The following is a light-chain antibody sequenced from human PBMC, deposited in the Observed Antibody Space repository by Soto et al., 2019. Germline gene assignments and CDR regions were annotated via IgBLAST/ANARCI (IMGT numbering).Light chain of an antibody. J-gene: IGKJ1*01. CDR2: KAS. CDR3: QQYNSYPWT. V-gene: IGKV1-5*03. CDR1: QSFSYW. Sequence: DIQMTQSPSTLSASVGDRVTITCRASQSFSYWLAWYQQKPGKAPKLLIYKASNLESGVPSRFSGSGSGTECTLTISSLQPDDFATYYCQQYNSYPWTFGQGTKVEI.